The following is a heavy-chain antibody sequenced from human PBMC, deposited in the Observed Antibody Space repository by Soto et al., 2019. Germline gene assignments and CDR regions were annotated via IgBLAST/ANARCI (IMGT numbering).Heavy chain of an antibody. Sequence: QLQLQESGPGLVKPSETLSLTCTVSGGYISSSSHYWGWIRQPPGKGLEWIGNIYYSGSTHYNPSLKSRITISVDTSKNQCSLKLSSVTAADTAVYYSASHPRGSRMDVWGQGTTVTVSS. V-gene: IGHV4-39*01. CDR2: IYYSGST. J-gene: IGHJ6*02. CDR3: ASHPRGSRMDV. CDR1: GGYISSSSHY. D-gene: IGHD2-15*01.